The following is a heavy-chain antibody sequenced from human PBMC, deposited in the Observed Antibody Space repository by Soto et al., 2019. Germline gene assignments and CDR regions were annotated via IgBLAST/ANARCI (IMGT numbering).Heavy chain of an antibody. J-gene: IGHJ3*02. CDR2: ISGSGGST. Sequence: GGSLRLSCAASGFTFSSYAMSWVRQAPGKGLEWVSAISGSGGSTYYADSVKGRFTISRDNSKNTLYLQMNSLRAEDTAVYYCAKDLGGSHRTHDAFDIWGQGTMVTVSS. CDR3: AKDLGGSHRTHDAFDI. V-gene: IGHV3-23*01. CDR1: GFTFSSYA. D-gene: IGHD1-26*01.